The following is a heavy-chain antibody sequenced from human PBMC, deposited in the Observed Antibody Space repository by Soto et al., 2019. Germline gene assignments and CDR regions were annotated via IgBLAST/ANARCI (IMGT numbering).Heavy chain of an antibody. CDR2: MNPNSGNT. V-gene: IGHV1-8*01. J-gene: IGHJ6*02. CDR1: GYTFTSYD. D-gene: IGHD1-26*01. CDR3: VSRGAGSGSYYYYYGMDV. Sequence: ASVKVSCKASGYTFTSYDINWVRQATGQGLEWMGWMNPNSGNTGYAQKFQGRVTMTRNTSISTAYMELSSLRSEDTAVYYCVSRGAGSGSYYYYYGMDVWGQGTTVTSP.